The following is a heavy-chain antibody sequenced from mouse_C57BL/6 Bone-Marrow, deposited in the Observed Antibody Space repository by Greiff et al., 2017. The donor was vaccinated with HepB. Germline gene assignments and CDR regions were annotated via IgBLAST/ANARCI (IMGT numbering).Heavy chain of an antibody. J-gene: IGHJ2*01. CDR1: GFTFSSYA. D-gene: IGHD1-1*01. Sequence: EVQGVESGGGLVKPGGSLKLSCAASGFTFSSYAMSWVRQTPEKRLEWVATISDGGSYTYYPDNVKGRFTISRDNAKNNLYLQMSHLKSEDTAMYYCARESGGSRFDYWGQGTTLTVSS. CDR2: ISDGGSYT. V-gene: IGHV5-4*01. CDR3: ARESGGSRFDY.